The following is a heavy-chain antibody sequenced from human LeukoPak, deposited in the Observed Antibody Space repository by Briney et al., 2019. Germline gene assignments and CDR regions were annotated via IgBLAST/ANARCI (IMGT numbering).Heavy chain of an antibody. J-gene: IGHJ4*02. CDR3: ARGVVTVGATSPIDY. CDR2: INPNSGGT. V-gene: IGHV1-2*02. CDR1: GYTFTGYY. D-gene: IGHD1-26*01. Sequence: ASVKVSCKASGYTFTGYYMHWVRQAPGQGLEWMGWINPNSGGTNYAQKFQGRVTMTRDTSISTAYMELSRLRSDDTAVYYCARGVVTVGATSPIDYWGQGTLVTVSS.